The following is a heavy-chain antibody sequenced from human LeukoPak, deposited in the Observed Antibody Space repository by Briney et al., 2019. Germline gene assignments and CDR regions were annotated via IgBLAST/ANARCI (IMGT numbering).Heavy chain of an antibody. Sequence: GGSLRLSCAASGFTFTTYWMHWVRQAPGKGLVWVSHINSDGSITSYADSVKGRFTISRDNSKNTLYLQMNSLRAEDTAVYYCAKDGYCSSTSCYVYYGMDVWGQGTTVTVSS. J-gene: IGHJ6*02. CDR2: INSDGSIT. V-gene: IGHV3-74*01. CDR1: GFTFTTYW. D-gene: IGHD2-2*01. CDR3: AKDGYCSSTSCYVYYGMDV.